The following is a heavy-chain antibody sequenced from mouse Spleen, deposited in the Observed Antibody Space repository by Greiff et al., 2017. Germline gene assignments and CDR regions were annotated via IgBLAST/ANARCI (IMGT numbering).Heavy chain of an antibody. V-gene: IGHV5-9-2*01. J-gene: IGHJ4*01. CDR2: ISGGGSYT. CDR3: ARLITTVVEDAMDY. CDR1: GFTFSSYG. D-gene: IGHD1-1*01. Sequence: EVMLVESGGGLVKPGGSLKLSCAASGFTFSSYGMSWVRQTPEKRLEWVATISGGGSYTYYPDSVKGRFTISRDNAKNNLYLQMSSLRSEDTALYYCARLITTVVEDAMDYWGQGTSVTVSS.